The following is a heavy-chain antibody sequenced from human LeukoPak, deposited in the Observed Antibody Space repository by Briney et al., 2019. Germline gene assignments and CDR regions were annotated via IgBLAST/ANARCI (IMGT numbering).Heavy chain of an antibody. J-gene: IGHJ4*02. Sequence: GGSLRLSCSASGFTFSSYAVHWVRQAPGKGLEYVSAISSNGGSTYYADSVKGRFTISRDNSKNTLYLQMSSLRPEDTAVYYCLKDLRDIAVAATPDYWGQGTLVTVSS. CDR1: GFTFSSYA. V-gene: IGHV3-64D*06. CDR3: LKDLRDIAVAATPDY. D-gene: IGHD6-13*01. CDR2: ISSNGGST.